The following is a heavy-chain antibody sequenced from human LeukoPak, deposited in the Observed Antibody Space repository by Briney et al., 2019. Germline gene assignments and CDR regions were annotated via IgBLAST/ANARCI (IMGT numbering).Heavy chain of an antibody. D-gene: IGHD3-10*01. J-gene: IGHJ4*02. CDR3: ARETVRGVIILPSYYFDY. CDR2: IYTSGST. CDR1: GGSISSYY. V-gene: IGHV4-4*07. Sequence: SETLSLTCTVSGGSISSYYWSWIRQPAGKGLEWIGRIYTSGSTNYNPSLKSRVTMSVDTSKNQFSLKLSSVTAADTAVYYCARETVRGVIILPSYYFDYWGQGTLDTVSS.